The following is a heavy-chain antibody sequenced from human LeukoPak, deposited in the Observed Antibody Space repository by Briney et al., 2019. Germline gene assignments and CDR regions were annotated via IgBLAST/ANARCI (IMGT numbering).Heavy chain of an antibody. CDR1: GFTFSSYG. J-gene: IGHJ4*02. CDR3: AKEANDYVWGSYRSYYFDY. V-gene: IGHV3-30*18. CDR2: ISYDGSNK. Sequence: GGSLRLSCAASGFTFSSYGMHWVRQAPGKGLEWVAVISYDGSNKYYADSVKGRFTISGDNSKNTLYLQMNSLRAEDTAVCYCAKEANDYVWGSYRSYYFDYWGQGTLVTVSS. D-gene: IGHD3-16*02.